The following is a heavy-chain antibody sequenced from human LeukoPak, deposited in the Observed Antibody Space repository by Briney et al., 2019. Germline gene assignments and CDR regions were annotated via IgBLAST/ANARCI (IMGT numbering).Heavy chain of an antibody. D-gene: IGHD3-22*01. CDR2: IYYSGST. V-gene: IGHV4-59*08. J-gene: IGHJ4*02. CDR1: GGSISSYY. Sequence: SSETLSLTCTVSGGSISSYYWSWIRQPPGKGLEWIGYIYYSGSTNYNPSLKSRVTISVDTSKNQFSLKLSSVTAADTAVYYCARGTYYYDSSGYYYVLDYWGQGTLVTVSS. CDR3: ARGTYYYDSSGYYYVLDY.